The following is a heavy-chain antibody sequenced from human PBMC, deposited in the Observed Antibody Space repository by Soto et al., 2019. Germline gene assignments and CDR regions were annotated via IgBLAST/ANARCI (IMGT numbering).Heavy chain of an antibody. CDR3: ARDQSPSSGWPGMDV. CDR2: VNPNSGGT. J-gene: IGHJ6*02. D-gene: IGHD6-19*01. CDR1: GYTFTDYY. V-gene: IGHV1-2*02. Sequence: ASVKVSCKASGYTFTDYYMHWVRQAPGQGLEWMGWVNPNSGGTNYAQKFQGRVTMTRDTSISTAYMELNRLRSDDTAVYYCARDQSPSSGWPGMDVWGQGTTVTVSS.